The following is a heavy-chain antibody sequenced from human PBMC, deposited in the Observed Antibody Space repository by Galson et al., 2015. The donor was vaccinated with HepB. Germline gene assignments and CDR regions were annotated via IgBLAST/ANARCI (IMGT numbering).Heavy chain of an antibody. CDR1: GFTFSSYA. CDR3: AKTSGTTVVTRGDLDY. D-gene: IGHD4-23*01. CDR2: ISGSGGST. J-gene: IGHJ4*02. Sequence: SLRLSCAASGFTFSSYAMSWVRQAPGKGLEWVSAISGSGGSTYYADSVKGRFTISRDNSKNTLYLQMNSLRAEDTAVYYCAKTSGTTVVTRGDLDYWGQGTLVTVSS. V-gene: IGHV3-23*01.